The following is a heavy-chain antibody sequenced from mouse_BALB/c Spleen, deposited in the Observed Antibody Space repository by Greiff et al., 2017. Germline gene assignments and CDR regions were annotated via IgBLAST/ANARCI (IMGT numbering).Heavy chain of an antibody. CDR3: ARGAITTDFDY. Sequence: VQLQQPGAELVKPGASVKLSCKASGYTFTSYWMHWVKQRPGQGLEWIGEIDPSDSYTNYNQKFKGKATLTVDKSSSTAYMQLSSLTSEDSAVYYCARGAITTDFDYWGQGTTLTVSS. CDR1: GYTFTSYW. D-gene: IGHD2-4*01. J-gene: IGHJ2*01. CDR2: IDPSDSYT. V-gene: IGHV1-69*02.